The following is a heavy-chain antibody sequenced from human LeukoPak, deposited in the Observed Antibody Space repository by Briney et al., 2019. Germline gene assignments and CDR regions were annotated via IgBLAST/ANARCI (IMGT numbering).Heavy chain of an antibody. CDR3: AKKVVVGATSPYSDFQD. J-gene: IGHJ1*01. D-gene: IGHD1-26*01. Sequence: GGSLRLSCATSGFTFNNYAMGWVRQAPGKGLEWVSSISGSGDDISYAGSVKGRFSISRDNSKNTLYLQMNSLRAEDTALYYCAKKVVVGATSPYSDFQDWGQGTLVTVSS. V-gene: IGHV3-23*01. CDR2: ISGSGDDI. CDR1: GFTFNNYA.